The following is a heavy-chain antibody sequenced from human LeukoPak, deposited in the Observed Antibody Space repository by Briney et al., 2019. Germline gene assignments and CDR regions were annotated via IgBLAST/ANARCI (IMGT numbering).Heavy chain of an antibody. J-gene: IGHJ4*02. Sequence: GGSLRLSCAASGFTFSSYGMHWVRQAPGKGLEWVAVIWYDGSNKFYADSVKGRFTISRDNSKNTLYLQMNSLRAEDTAVYYCARDHSSGWYSDYFDYWGQGTLVAVSS. CDR1: GFTFSSYG. D-gene: IGHD6-19*01. CDR2: IWYDGSNK. CDR3: ARDHSSGWYSDYFDY. V-gene: IGHV3-33*01.